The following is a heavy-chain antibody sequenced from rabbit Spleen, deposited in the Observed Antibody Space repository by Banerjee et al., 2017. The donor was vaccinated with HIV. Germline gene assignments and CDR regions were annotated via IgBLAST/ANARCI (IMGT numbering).Heavy chain of an antibody. Sequence: EQLEESGGGLVKPEGSLTLTCKASGVSLNDKDVMCWVRQAPGKGLEWIACINAVTGKAVYASWAKGRFTFSKTSSTTVTLQMTSLTVADTATYFCARDTGSSFSSYGMDLWGQGTLVPS. J-gene: IGHJ6*01. D-gene: IGHD8-1*01. CDR3: ARDTGSSFSSYGMDL. CDR2: INAVTGKA. CDR1: GVSLNDKDV. V-gene: IGHV1S45*01.